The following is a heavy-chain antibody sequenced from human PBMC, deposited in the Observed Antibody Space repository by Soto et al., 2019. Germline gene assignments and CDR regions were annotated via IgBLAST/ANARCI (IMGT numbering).Heavy chain of an antibody. CDR1: GYTFTSYD. V-gene: IGHV1-8*01. CDR2: MNPNSGNT. CDR3: ANAYCTNGVCYTGSWFDP. D-gene: IGHD2-8*01. J-gene: IGHJ5*02. Sequence: ASVKVSCKASGYTFTSYDINWVRQATGQGLEWMGWMNPNSGNTGYAQKFQGRVTMTRNTSMSTAYMELSSLRSEDTAVYYCANAYCTNGVCYTGSWFDPWGQGTLVTVSS.